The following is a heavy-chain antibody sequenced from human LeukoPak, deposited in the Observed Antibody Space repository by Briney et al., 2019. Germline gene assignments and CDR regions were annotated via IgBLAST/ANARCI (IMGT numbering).Heavy chain of an antibody. V-gene: IGHV3-23*01. D-gene: IGHD6-13*01. Sequence: GGSVRLSCAASGFTFHSYAMIWVRQAPGKRRVGVSGISHNGERTYCADSVEGRFTISRDNSKHTLYLQMNGLRPEDTAVYYCAKDSVAAAGTAWFDPWGQRTLVTVSS. CDR3: AKDSVAAAGTAWFDP. J-gene: IGHJ5*02. CDR2: ISHNGERT. CDR1: GFTFHSYA.